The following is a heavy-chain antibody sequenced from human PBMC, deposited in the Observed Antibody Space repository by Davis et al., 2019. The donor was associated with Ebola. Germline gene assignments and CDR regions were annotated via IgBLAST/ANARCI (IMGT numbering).Heavy chain of an antibody. D-gene: IGHD3-10*01. CDR2: IIPIFGTA. Sequence: SVKVSCKASGGTFSSYAISWVRQAPGQGLEWMGGIIPIFGTANYAQKFQGRVTITADESTSTAYMELSSLRSEDTAVYYCARVNTMVRGGPNWYYYYMDVWGKGTTVTVSS. CDR1: GGTFSSYA. CDR3: ARVNTMVRGGPNWYYYYMDV. J-gene: IGHJ6*03. V-gene: IGHV1-69*13.